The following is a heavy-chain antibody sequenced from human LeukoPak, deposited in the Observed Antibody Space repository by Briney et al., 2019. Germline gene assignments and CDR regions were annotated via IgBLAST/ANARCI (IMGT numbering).Heavy chain of an antibody. CDR3: ARTPLGRYKQDFWSGYYDY. V-gene: IGHV1-8*01. D-gene: IGHD3-3*01. Sequence: ASVKVSCKASGYTFTSCDINWVRQATGQGLEWMGWMNPNSGNTGYAQKFQGRVTMTRDTSISTAYMELSRLRSDDTAVYYCARTPLGRYKQDFWSGYYDYWGQGTLVTVSS. CDR2: MNPNSGNT. CDR1: GYTFTSCD. J-gene: IGHJ4*02.